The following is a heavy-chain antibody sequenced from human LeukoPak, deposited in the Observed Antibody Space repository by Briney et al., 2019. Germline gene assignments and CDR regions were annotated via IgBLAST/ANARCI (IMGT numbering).Heavy chain of an antibody. J-gene: IGHJ5*02. Sequence: GGSLRLSCAASGFTFSSYSMNWVHQAPGKGLEWVSYISSSSSTIYYADSVKGRFTISRDNAKNSLYLQMNSLRDEDTAVYYCARDRGFGELSPNWFDPWGQGTLVTVSS. CDR2: ISSSSSTI. D-gene: IGHD3-10*01. CDR3: ARDRGFGELSPNWFDP. CDR1: GFTFSSYS. V-gene: IGHV3-48*02.